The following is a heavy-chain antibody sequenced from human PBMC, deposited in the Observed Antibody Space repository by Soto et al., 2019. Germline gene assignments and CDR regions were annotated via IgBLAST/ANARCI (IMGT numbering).Heavy chain of an antibody. D-gene: IGHD2-15*01. V-gene: IGHV1-18*01. CDR1: GYTFTSHG. J-gene: IGHJ6*03. CDR3: ARMLPGSNIDDYYYIDA. CDR2: ISAYNGDT. Sequence: QVQLVQSGAEVKKPGASVKVSCKASGYTFTSHGISWVRQAPGQGLEWMGWISAYNGDTNYAQKLQGRVTVTTDTLTSTDDTELRNLRSDETAAYYCARMLPGSNIDDYYYIDARWKGTRITVSS.